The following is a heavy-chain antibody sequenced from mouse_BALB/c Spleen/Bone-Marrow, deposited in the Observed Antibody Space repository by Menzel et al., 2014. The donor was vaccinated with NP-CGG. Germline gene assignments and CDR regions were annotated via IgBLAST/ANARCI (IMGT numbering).Heavy chain of an antibody. CDR2: ISYSGST. J-gene: IGHJ4*01. CDR3: ASLLRIYYAMDY. CDR1: GDSITSGY. D-gene: IGHD1-1*01. Sequence: EVKLMESGPSLVKPSQTLSLPCSVTGDSITSGYWNWIRKFPGNKLEYMGYISYSGSTYYSPSLKSRISITRDTSKNQYYLQLNSVTTEDTATYHCASLLRIYYAMDYWGQGTSVTVSS. V-gene: IGHV3-8*02.